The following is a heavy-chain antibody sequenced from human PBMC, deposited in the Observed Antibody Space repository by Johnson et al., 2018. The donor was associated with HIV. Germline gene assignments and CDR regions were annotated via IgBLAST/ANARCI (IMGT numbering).Heavy chain of an antibody. CDR3: ARDHLRRSHAFDI. J-gene: IGHJ3*02. CDR2: IYSGGST. D-gene: IGHD2-15*01. CDR1: GFTVSSNY. V-gene: IGHV3-53*01. Sequence: LVESGGGLIQPGGSLRLSCAASGFTVSSNYMSWVRQAPGKGLEWVSVIYSGGSTYYADSVKGRFTISRDNSKNTLYLQMNSLRAEDTAVYYCARDHLRRSHAFDIWGQGTTVTVSS.